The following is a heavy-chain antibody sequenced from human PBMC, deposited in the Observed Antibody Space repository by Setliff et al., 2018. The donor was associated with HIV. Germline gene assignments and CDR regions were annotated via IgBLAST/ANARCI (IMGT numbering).Heavy chain of an antibody. J-gene: IGHJ6*03. CDR1: GFTFSRSA. Sequence: GSLRLSCAASGFTFSRSAVHWVRQAPGKGLEWVAVISNDGSNKFYADSVKGRFTISRDNAQNSLSLQMDNLRAEDTAVYYCARVQNEYIYGYNNYYYMDVWGKGTTVTVSS. CDR2: ISNDGSNK. CDR3: ARVQNEYIYGYNNYYYMDV. V-gene: IGHV3-30*07. D-gene: IGHD5-18*01.